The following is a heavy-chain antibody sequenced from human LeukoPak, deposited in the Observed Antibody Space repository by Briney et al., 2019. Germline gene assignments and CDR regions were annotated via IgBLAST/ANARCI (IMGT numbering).Heavy chain of an antibody. Sequence: GGSLRLSCAASGFTFSSYAMSWARQAPGKGLEWVSAISGSGGSTYYADSVKGRFTISRDNSKDTLYLQMNSLRAEDTAVYYCAKVGYGDYVPYLAKLDYWGQGTLVTVSS. CDR2: ISGSGGST. CDR3: AKVGYGDYVPYLAKLDY. V-gene: IGHV3-23*01. D-gene: IGHD4-17*01. J-gene: IGHJ4*02. CDR1: GFTFSSYA.